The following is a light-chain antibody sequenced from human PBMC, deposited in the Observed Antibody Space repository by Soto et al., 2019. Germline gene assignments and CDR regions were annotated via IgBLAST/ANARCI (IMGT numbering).Light chain of an antibody. CDR2: GAS. V-gene: IGKV3-20*01. Sequence: EIVLTPSPATLSLSPGERATLSCRASQSVSSYLAWYQQKPGQAPRLLIYGASSRATGIPDRFSGSGSGTDFTLTISRLEPEDFVAYYCQQYGSSPPLTFGGGTKVDIK. J-gene: IGKJ4*01. CDR1: QSVSSY. CDR3: QQYGSSPPLT.